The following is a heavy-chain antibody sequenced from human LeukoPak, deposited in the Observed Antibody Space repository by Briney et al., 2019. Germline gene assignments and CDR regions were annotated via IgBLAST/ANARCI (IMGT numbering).Heavy chain of an antibody. D-gene: IGHD6-13*01. CDR3: ARRASAGPDRTCYFDY. CDR2: IYYSGST. CDR1: GGSISSYY. V-gene: IGHV4-59*08. Sequence: SETLSLTCTVSGGSISSYYWSWIRQPPGKGLEGIGYIYYSGSTNYNPSHKSRVTISVDTSENQFSLKLSSVTAADTAVYYCARRASAGPDRTCYFDYWGQGTLVTVSS. J-gene: IGHJ4*02.